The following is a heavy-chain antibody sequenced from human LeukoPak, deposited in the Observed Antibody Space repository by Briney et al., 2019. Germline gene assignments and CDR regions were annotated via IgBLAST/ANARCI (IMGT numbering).Heavy chain of an antibody. CDR2: IKEDGSEK. J-gene: IGHJ4*02. CDR3: AKGYDFWSGYYFDY. CDR1: GFTLSSYW. Sequence: GGSLRLSCAASGFTLSSYWMTWVRQAPGKGLEWVANIKEDGSEKYYVDSVKGRFTISRDNAKNSLYLQMNSLRAEDTAVYYCAKGYDFWSGYYFDYWGQGTLVTVSS. D-gene: IGHD3-3*01. V-gene: IGHV3-7*03.